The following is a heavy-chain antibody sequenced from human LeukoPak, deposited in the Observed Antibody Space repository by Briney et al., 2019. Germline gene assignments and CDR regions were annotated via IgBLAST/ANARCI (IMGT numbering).Heavy chain of an antibody. J-gene: IGHJ4*02. CDR3: ARARKYSSGWYYDF. V-gene: IGHV5-51*01. CDR1: GYSFINYW. D-gene: IGHD6-19*01. Sequence: GESLKISCQGSGYSFINYWIGWVRQMPGKGLEWMGIIYPGDSDTRYSPSFQGQVTISADKSISTAYLQWSSLKASDTAMYYCARARKYSSGWYYDFWGRGTLVTVSS. CDR2: IYPGDSDT.